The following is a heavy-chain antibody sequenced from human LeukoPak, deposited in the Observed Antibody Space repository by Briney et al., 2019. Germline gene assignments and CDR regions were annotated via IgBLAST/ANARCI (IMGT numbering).Heavy chain of an antibody. V-gene: IGHV4-34*01. CDR3: ARGLNPLSSWFSY. CDR1: GGSFSGYY. Sequence: SETLSLTCAVYGGSFSGYYWSGTRRPQGKGRDGMGEINHSGSTNYNPSHKSRVTISVDTSKNQFSLKLSSVTAADTAVYYCARGLNPLSSWFSYWGQGTLVTVSS. D-gene: IGHD6-13*01. J-gene: IGHJ4*02. CDR2: INHSGST.